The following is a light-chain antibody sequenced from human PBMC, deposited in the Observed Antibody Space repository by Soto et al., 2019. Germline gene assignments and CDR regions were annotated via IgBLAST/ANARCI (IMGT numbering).Light chain of an antibody. CDR2: DAS. CDR1: QSVGLS. CDR3: QQRSNWPRT. V-gene: IGKV3-11*01. Sequence: EIVLTQSPATLSLSPGERATLSCRASQSVGLSLAWYQQKPGQAPRLLIYDASGRVTGTPARFSGSGSGTDFTLTISSLEPEDVAIYYCQQRSNWPRTFGQGTKLVIK. J-gene: IGKJ2*01.